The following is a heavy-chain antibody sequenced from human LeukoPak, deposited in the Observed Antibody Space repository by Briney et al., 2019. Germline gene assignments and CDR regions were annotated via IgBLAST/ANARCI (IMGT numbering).Heavy chain of an antibody. Sequence: GGSLRLSCVASRYTFSSYTMNWVRQAPGKGLEWVSSISSSSSYIYYADSVKGRFTISRDNAKKSVYLQMNSLRVEDTAVYYCARACVYYDSSGCDYWGQGTLVTVSS. CDR1: RYTFSSYT. CDR3: ARACVYYDSSGCDY. D-gene: IGHD3-22*01. J-gene: IGHJ4*02. CDR2: ISSSSSYI. V-gene: IGHV3-21*01.